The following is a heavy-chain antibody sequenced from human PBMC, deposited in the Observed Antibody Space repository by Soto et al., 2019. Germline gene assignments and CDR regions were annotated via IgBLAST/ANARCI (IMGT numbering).Heavy chain of an antibody. CDR1: GDSISSSKW. V-gene: IGHV4-4*02. Sequence: SETLSLTCGVSGDSISSSKWWTWVRQTPGNGLEWIGKIDHNGVANYNPSLEGRVTISKDISKNQISLKVTSVTAADSAVYYCARMNRDYYYYSMDVWGQGATVTVSS. J-gene: IGHJ6*02. CDR2: IDHNGVA. CDR3: ARMNRDYYYYSMDV.